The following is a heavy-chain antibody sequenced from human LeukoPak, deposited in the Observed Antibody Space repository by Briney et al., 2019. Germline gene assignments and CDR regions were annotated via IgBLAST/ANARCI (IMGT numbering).Heavy chain of an antibody. CDR3: ARGHAYCSGGSCLPRVGWFDP. J-gene: IGHJ5*02. CDR2: INHSRST. V-gene: IGHV4-34*01. Sequence: SETLSLTCAVYGGSFSGYYWNWIRQPPGKGLEWVGEINHSRSTNYNPSLKSRVTISVDTSKNQFSLKLSSVTAADTAVYYCARGHAYCSGGSCLPRVGWFDPWGQGTLVTVSS. CDR1: GGSFSGYY. D-gene: IGHD2-15*01.